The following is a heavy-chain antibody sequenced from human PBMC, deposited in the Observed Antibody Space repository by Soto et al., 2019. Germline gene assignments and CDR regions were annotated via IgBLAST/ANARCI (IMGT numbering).Heavy chain of an antibody. V-gene: IGHV3-23*01. J-gene: IGHJ4*02. CDR1: GFTFSSYA. CDR2: ISGSGGST. CDR3: AKFLNYYDSSEPYYFDY. Sequence: GGSLRLSCAASGFTFSSYAMSWVRQAPGKGLEWVSAISGSGGSTYYADSVKGRFTISRDNSKNTLYLQMNSLRAEDTAVYYCAKFLNYYDSSEPYYFDYWGQGTLVTVSS. D-gene: IGHD3-22*01.